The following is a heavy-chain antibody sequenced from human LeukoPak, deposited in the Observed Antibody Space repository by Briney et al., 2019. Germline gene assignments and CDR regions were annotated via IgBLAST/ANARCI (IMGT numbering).Heavy chain of an antibody. CDR3: ARDSPVVPAAIGMVGWFDP. CDR1: GGSISSGDYY. J-gene: IGHJ5*02. D-gene: IGHD2-2*01. V-gene: IGHV4-30-4*08. Sequence: PSETLSLTCTVSGGSISSGDYYWSWIRQPPGKGLEWIGYIYYSGSTYYNPSLKSRVTISVDTSKNQFSLKLSSVTAADTAVYYCARDSPVVPAAIGMVGWFDPWGQGTLVTVSS. CDR2: IYYSGST.